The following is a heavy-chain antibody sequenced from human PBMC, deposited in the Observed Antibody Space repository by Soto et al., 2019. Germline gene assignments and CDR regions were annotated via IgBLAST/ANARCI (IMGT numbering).Heavy chain of an antibody. CDR2: IIPLFRRP. CDR3: ARDNGRPQLGGNYYYITDV. D-gene: IGHD3-3*02. Sequence: QVQLVQSGAEVKEPGSSVKVSCQASGGTFSSYALSWVRQAPGQGLEWMGGIIPLFRRPDYAQKFQGRVTITADESTSTAYRELSSLRSEDTAIYYCARDNGRPQLGGNYYYITDVWGQGTTIPASS. CDR1: GGTFSSYA. J-gene: IGHJ6*02. V-gene: IGHV1-69*12.